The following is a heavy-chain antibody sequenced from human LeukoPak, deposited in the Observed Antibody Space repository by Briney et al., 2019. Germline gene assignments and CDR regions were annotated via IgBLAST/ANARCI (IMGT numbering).Heavy chain of an antibody. CDR1: GFTFSSYE. D-gene: IGHD5-18*01. Sequence: GSLRLSCAASGFTFSSYEMNWVRQAPGKGLEWVSYISSSGSTIYYADPVKGRFTISRDNAKNSLYLQMNSLRAEDTAVYYCARDRVRIQLWPTFDYWGQGTLVTVSS. J-gene: IGHJ4*02. CDR3: ARDRVRIQLWPTFDY. CDR2: ISSSGSTI. V-gene: IGHV3-48*03.